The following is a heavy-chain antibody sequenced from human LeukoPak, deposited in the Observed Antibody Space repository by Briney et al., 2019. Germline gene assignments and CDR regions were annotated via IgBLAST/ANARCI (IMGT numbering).Heavy chain of an antibody. CDR1: GYTFTSYD. D-gene: IGHD2-8*01. J-gene: IGHJ4*02. V-gene: IGHV1-69*13. CDR3: ARAHQSSPNYFDY. Sequence: SVKVSCKASGYTFTSYDINWVRQAPGQGLEWMGGIIPIFGTANYAQKFQGRVTITADESTSTAYMELSSLRSEDTAVYYCARAHQSSPNYFDYWGQGTLVTVSS. CDR2: IIPIFGTA.